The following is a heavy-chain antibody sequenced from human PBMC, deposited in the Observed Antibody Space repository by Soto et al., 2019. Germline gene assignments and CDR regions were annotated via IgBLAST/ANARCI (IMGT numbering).Heavy chain of an antibody. D-gene: IGHD6-25*01. Sequence: QVQLQESGPGLVKPSETLSLTCSVSAGSVTSGTYYWSWIRQPPGKGLEWIGSIYYTGTTNYNPSLKGRATVSVDTSKNQFSLKLSSVTAADTAVYYGARADSPHTSGTYWGQGTLVTVSS. J-gene: IGHJ4*02. CDR3: ARADSPHTSGTY. V-gene: IGHV4-61*01. CDR2: IYYTGTT. CDR1: AGSVTSGTYY.